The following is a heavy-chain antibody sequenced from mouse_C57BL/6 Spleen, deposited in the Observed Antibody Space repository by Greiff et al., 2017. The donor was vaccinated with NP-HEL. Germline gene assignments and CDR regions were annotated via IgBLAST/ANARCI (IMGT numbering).Heavy chain of an antibody. CDR2: IYPRDGST. Sequence: QVQLKESGPELVKPGASVKLSCKASGYTFTSYDITWVKQRPGQGLEWIGWIYPRDGSTKYTEKFKGQATLTVDTSSSTAYMELHSQTYEVSAVYFCAISTTVEGSAYWGQGNLVTVSA. CDR1: GYTFTSYD. D-gene: IGHD1-1*01. V-gene: IGHV1-85*01. J-gene: IGHJ3*01. CDR3: AISTTVEGSAY.